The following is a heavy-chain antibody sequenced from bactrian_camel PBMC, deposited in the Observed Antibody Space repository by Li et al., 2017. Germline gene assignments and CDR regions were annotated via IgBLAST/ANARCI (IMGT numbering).Heavy chain of an antibody. CDR2: ISPGGADT. V-gene: IGHV3S54*01. CDR3: AARTDNNGCLLLSSMENNYH. J-gene: IGHJ4*01. CDR1: GHTDSIDSLIT. D-gene: IGHD3*01. Sequence: HVQLVESGEGLVQPGGSLTLSCVASGHTDSIDSLITMGWLRQAPGKEREGVATISPGGADTNYADSVKGRFTISRLNTKNTLYLQMNSLKPEDTAMYYCAARTDNNGCLLLSSMENNYHWGQGTQVTVS.